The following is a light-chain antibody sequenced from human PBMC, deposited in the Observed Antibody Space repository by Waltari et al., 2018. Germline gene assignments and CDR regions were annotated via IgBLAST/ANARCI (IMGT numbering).Light chain of an antibody. CDR2: TAT. CDR3: QHRNSYPVT. Sequence: LLPQPPSFSAAFVERIATTTCRARRGISCYLAWYQQKPGKAPKLLIYTATTLQSGVPSRFSGSGSGTEFTLTISSLQPEDFATYYCQHRNSYPVTFGQGTKLEIK. CDR1: RGISCY. J-gene: IGKJ2*01. V-gene: IGKV1-9*01.